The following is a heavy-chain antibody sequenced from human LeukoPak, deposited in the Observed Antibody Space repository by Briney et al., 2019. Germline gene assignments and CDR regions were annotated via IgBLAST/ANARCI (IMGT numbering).Heavy chain of an antibody. D-gene: IGHD6-13*01. V-gene: IGHV4-4*02. J-gene: IGHJ4*02. CDR3: ARGVVGVSGIAAAADVFDY. CDR1: GGSISSSNW. CDR2: IYHSGST. Sequence: SGTLSLTCAVSGGSISSSNWWSWVRQPPGKGLEWIGEIYHSGSTNYNPSLKSRVTISVDTSKNQFSLKLSSVTAADTAVYYCARGVVGVSGIAAAADVFDYWGQGTLVTVSS.